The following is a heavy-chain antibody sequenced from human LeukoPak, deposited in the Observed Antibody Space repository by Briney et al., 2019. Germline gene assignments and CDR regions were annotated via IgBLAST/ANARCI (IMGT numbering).Heavy chain of an antibody. V-gene: IGHV3-30*02. J-gene: IGHJ6*02. CDR3: AKSVQPGHYYYGMDV. Sequence: GGSLRLSCAASGFTFSSYGMHWVRQAPGKGLEWVAFIRYDGSNKYYADSVKGRFTISRDNSKNTLYLQMNSLRAEDTAVYYCAKSVQPGHYYYGMDVWGQGTTVTVSS. D-gene: IGHD3-10*01. CDR1: GFTFSSYG. CDR2: IRYDGSNK.